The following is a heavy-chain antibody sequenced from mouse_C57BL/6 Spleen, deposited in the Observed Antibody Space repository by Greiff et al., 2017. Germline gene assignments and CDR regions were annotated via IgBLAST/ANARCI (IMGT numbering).Heavy chain of an antibody. CDR1: GYTFTSYW. J-gene: IGHJ2*01. CDR2: IDPSDSET. V-gene: IGHV1-52*01. CDR3: ARSPTTVVAWDYFDY. D-gene: IGHD1-1*01. Sequence: QVQLQQPGAELVRPGSSVKLSCKASGYTFTSYWMHWVKQRPIQGLEWIGNIDPSDSETHYNQKFKDKATLTVDKSSSTAYMQLSSLTSEDSAVYYCARSPTTVVAWDYFDYWGQGTTLTVSS.